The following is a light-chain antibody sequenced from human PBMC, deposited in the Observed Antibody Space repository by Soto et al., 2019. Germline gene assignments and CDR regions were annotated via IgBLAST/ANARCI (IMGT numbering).Light chain of an antibody. V-gene: IGKV3-20*01. J-gene: IGKJ1*01. Sequence: EIVLTQSPGTLSLSPGERATLSCRASQSVSSSYLAWYQQKPGQAPRLLIYGASSRATGIPDRFSGSESGTDFTLTSSRLEPEDFAVHYCQQYGSSPETFDQGTKGEIK. CDR3: QQYGSSPET. CDR2: GAS. CDR1: QSVSSSY.